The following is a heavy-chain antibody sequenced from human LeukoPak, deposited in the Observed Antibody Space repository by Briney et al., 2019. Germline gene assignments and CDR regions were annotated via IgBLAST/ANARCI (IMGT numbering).Heavy chain of an antibody. CDR1: GASVSTSGVA. Sequence: SQTLPLTCASCGASVSTSGVAGNWVRRSTSRGLEWLGRTYYTSKWNTDYAVSVKSRIVVNPDTSRNQFSLRLNSVTSEDTAVYYCARGRASAFDVWGQGTMVTVSS. J-gene: IGHJ3*01. CDR2: TYYTSKWNT. CDR3: ARGRASAFDV. D-gene: IGHD6-25*01. V-gene: IGHV6-1*01.